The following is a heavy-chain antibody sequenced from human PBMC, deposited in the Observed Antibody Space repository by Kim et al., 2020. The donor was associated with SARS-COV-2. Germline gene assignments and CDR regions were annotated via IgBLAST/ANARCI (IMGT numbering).Heavy chain of an antibody. Sequence: GGSLRLSCAVSGFTFSNYWMTWVRQAPGKGLECVANIKPDGSEKKYVDSVEGRFTISRDNAKNSLYLQMNSLRVEDTAVYYCARVRLAEKKSAYRDVDRWGQGTLVTVSS. CDR2: IKPDGSEK. CDR3: ARVRLAEKKSAYRDVDR. D-gene: IGHD3-16*01. J-gene: IGHJ4*02. CDR1: GFTFSNYW. V-gene: IGHV3-7*01.